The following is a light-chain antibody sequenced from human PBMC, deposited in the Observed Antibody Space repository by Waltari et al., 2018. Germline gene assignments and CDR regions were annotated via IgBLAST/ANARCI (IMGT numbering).Light chain of an antibody. Sequence: SSDLTQDPSLSVALGQTVSITCQGDSLRRYYASWYQQKPGQAPILVLYDPDNRPSGIPDRFSGSTSGNTASLTITGAQAEDEADYYCHSRETFSTRLFGGGTRLTV. CDR3: HSRETFSTRL. CDR2: DPD. CDR1: SLRRYY. J-gene: IGLJ2*01. V-gene: IGLV3-19*01.